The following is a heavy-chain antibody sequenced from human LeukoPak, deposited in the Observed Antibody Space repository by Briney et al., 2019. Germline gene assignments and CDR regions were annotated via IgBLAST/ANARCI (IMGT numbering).Heavy chain of an antibody. CDR2: ISSSGSNI. Sequence: GGSLRLSWAPSGFTFSDYYMSWVRQVPGKGLGWVSYISSSGSNIYYADSVKGRLTISRDNAKNSLYLQMNSLRAEDTAEYYCARGPYGSGSYHMDVWGKGTTVTVSS. J-gene: IGHJ6*03. V-gene: IGHV3-11*01. D-gene: IGHD3-10*01. CDR1: GFTFSDYY. CDR3: ARGPYGSGSYHMDV.